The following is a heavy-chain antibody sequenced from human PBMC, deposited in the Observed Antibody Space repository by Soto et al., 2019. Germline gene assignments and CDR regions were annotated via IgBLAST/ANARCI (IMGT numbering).Heavy chain of an antibody. CDR1: GYIFTNHG. D-gene: IGHD3-10*02. V-gene: IGHV1-18*01. Sequence: QVQLVQSGPEVKKPGTSVKVSCKAYGYIFTNHGISWVRQAPGQGLEWMGWISANSGNRNFAQNFQGRVTMTTDTSTRTAYMELRSLTSDDTAIYGCARDDYVDPFFAYWGQGTLVTVSS. J-gene: IGHJ4*02. CDR3: ARDDYVDPFFAY. CDR2: ISANSGNR.